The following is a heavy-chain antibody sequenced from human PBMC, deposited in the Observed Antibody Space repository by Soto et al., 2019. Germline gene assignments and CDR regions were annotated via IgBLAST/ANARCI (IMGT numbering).Heavy chain of an antibody. CDR3: ATTYDCWSGYQYYYYYMDF. V-gene: IGHV1-69*02. CDR1: GGTFSSYT. J-gene: IGHJ6*03. CDR2: IIPILGIA. Sequence: QVQLVQSGAEVKKPGSSVKVSCKASGGTFSSYTISWVRQAPGQGLEWMGRIIPILGIANYAQKFEGRVTITAEKATSTAYMELSSLRSEDTAVYYCATTYDCWSGYQYYYYYMDFWGKGTTVTVSS. D-gene: IGHD3-3*01.